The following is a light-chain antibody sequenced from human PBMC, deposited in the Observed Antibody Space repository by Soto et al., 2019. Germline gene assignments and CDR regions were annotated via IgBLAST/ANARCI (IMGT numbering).Light chain of an antibody. J-gene: IGKJ1*01. CDR1: QSVSSSY. CDR2: GAS. Sequence: EILLTQSPGTLSLSPGERATLSWRASQSVSSSYLDWYQQKPGQAPRLLLFGASSRATGIPDRLSGSGYGTDLTITISRMENEDFEVYYCQQYGSSTWTFGHGTKVDIK. CDR3: QQYGSSTWT. V-gene: IGKV3-20*01.